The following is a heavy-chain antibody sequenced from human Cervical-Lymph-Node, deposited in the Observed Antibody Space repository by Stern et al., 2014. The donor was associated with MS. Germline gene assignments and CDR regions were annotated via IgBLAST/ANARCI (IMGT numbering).Heavy chain of an antibody. J-gene: IGHJ6*02. V-gene: IGHV1-69*01. D-gene: IGHD5-12*01. CDR1: GGSFSDYA. Sequence: QMQLVQSGAEVKKPGSSVKVSCKASGGSFSDYAISWVRQAPGQGLEWMGGIIPVFGTANYAQKFQGRVTLIADESTSTAYMELSSLRSEDTAVYYCARDSDLGNGGYGMDVWGQGTTITVSS. CDR3: ARDSDLGNGGYGMDV. CDR2: IIPVFGTA.